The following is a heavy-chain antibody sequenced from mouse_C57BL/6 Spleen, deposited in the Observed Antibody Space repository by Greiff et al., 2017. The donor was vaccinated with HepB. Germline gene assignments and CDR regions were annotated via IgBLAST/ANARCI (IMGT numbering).Heavy chain of an antibody. CDR3: ASGGLNWYFDV. Sequence: DVQLQESGPGLAKPSQTLSLTCSVTGYSITSDYWNWIRKFPGKKLEYMGYISYSGSTYYTPSLKSRISITRDTAKNQYYLQLKSVTTEDTATDYCASGGLNWYFDVWGTGTTVTVSS. D-gene: IGHD2-4*01. CDR2: ISYSGST. J-gene: IGHJ1*03. CDR1: GYSITSDY. V-gene: IGHV3-8*01.